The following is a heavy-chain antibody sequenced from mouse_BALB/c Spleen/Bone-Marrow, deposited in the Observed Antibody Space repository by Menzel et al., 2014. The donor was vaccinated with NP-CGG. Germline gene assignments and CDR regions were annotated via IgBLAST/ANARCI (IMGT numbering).Heavy chain of an antibody. CDR3: ARGDSSCHGFAY. D-gene: IGHD3-2*01. Sequence: EVKLEESGGGLVQPGGSRKLSCAASGFTFSSFGMHWVRQAPEKGLEWVAYISSGISTFYYADTLKGRFTISRDNPKNTLFLQMTRLRSEYSSMYYCARGDSSCHGFAYWGQGTLVTVSA. J-gene: IGHJ3*01. V-gene: IGHV5-17*02. CDR2: ISSGISTF. CDR1: GFTFSSFG.